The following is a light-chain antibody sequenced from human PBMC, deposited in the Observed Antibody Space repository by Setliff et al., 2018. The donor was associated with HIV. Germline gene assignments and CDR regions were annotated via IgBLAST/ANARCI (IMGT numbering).Light chain of an antibody. CDR1: TSDIGSYNR. V-gene: IGLV2-23*02. Sequence: QSVLTQPPSVSGSPGQSIIISCTGTTSDIGSYNRVSWYQQRPGTAPKRIIYEVNMRPSGVSNRFSGSKSGTTASLAISGLQADDEADYYCCSYAGSNIFVVFGTGTKV. J-gene: IGLJ1*01. CDR3: CSYAGSNIFVV. CDR2: EVN.